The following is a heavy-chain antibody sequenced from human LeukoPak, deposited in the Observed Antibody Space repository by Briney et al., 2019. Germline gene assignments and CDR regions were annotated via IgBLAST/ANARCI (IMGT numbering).Heavy chain of an antibody. CDR2: IYGGGTT. CDR1: GFPVRSRY. J-gene: IGHJ4*02. CDR3: ASLEGGPSDGR. D-gene: IGHD3-3*01. V-gene: IGHV3-53*01. Sequence: GGSLRLSCEVSGFPVRSRYMTWVRQPPGKGLERVAVIYGGGTTYHIDSVKGRFTISRDISKSTMYLEMNNLRVEDTAIYYCASLEGGPSDGRWGQGTLVTVSS.